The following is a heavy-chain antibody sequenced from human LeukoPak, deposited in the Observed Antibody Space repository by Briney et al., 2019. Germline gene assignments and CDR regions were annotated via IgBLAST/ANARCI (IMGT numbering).Heavy chain of an antibody. J-gene: IGHJ4*02. D-gene: IGHD6-13*01. Sequence: GGSLRLSCASSEFPFRKYAMHWVRQAPGKGLEWVAVISYDGSNKYYADSVKGRFTISRDNSKNTLYLQMNSLRAEDTAVYYCAKSIAAARQPSDYWGQGTLVTVSS. CDR3: AKSIAAARQPSDY. CDR2: ISYDGSNK. V-gene: IGHV3-30*18. CDR1: EFPFRKYA.